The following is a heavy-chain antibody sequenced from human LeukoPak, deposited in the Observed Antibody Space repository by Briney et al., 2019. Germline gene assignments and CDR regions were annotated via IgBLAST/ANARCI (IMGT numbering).Heavy chain of an antibody. D-gene: IGHD1-26*01. J-gene: IGHJ4*02. CDR2: IRSKANSYAT. Sequence: GGSLRLSCAASGFTFSGSAMHWVRQASGKGLEWVGRIRSKANSYATAYAASVKGRFTISRDDSKNTLYLRMNSLKAEDTAVYYCTTDEWAWGQGTLVTVSS. V-gene: IGHV3-73*01. CDR1: GFTFSGSA. CDR3: TTDEWA.